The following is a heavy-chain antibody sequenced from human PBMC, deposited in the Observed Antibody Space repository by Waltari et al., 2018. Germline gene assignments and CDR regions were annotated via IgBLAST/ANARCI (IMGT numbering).Heavy chain of an antibody. CDR3: AKVRGIYYNYFFDF. J-gene: IGHJ4*02. D-gene: IGHD1-26*01. CDR2: VSGNGANT. CDR1: GFPFNDYG. Sequence: EVQLLESGGGLVQTEGSLRLSCAASGFPFNDYGINWVRQAPGKGLEWVSGVSGNGANTFYEDSVKGRFVISRDNSKNTVYLEMNSLRADDTAVYYCAKVRGIYYNYFFDFWGQGALVAVSS. V-gene: IGHV3-23*01.